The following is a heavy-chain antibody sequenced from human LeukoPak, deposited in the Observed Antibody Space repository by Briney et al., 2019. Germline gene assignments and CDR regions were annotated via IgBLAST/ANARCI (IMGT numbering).Heavy chain of an antibody. V-gene: IGHV4-34*01. Sequence: SETLSLTCAVYGGSFSGYYWSWIRQPPGKGLEWIGEINHSGSTNYNPSLKSRVTISVDTSKNQFSLKLSSVTAADTAVYYRAREGGYSSSWSYFDYWGQGTLVTVSS. CDR3: AREGGYSSSWSYFDY. J-gene: IGHJ4*02. CDR2: INHSGST. D-gene: IGHD6-13*01. CDR1: GGSFSGYY.